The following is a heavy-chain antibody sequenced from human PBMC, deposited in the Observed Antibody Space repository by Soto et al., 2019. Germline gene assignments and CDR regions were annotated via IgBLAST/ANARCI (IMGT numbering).Heavy chain of an antibody. CDR2: IYYSGST. V-gene: IGHV4-59*01. CDR3: ARPSRSYSYYSGMDV. Sequence: SETPSLTCTVSGGSISSYYWSWIRQPPGKGLEWIGYIYYSGSTNYNPSLKSRVTMSVDTSKNQFSLMLTSVTAADTAVYYCARPSRSYSYYSGMDVWGQGTTVTVSS. CDR1: GGSISSYY. J-gene: IGHJ6*02.